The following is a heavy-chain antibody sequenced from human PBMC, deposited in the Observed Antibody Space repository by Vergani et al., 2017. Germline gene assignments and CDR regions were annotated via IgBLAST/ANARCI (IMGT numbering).Heavy chain of an antibody. J-gene: IGHJ5*02. CDR1: GGSFSGYY. CDR3: RGGPYSGYDRWFDP. V-gene: IGHV4-34*01. Sequence: QVQLQQWGAGLLKPSETLSLTCAVYGGSFSGYYWGWIRQPPGKGLEWIGSIYYSGSTYYNPSLKSRVTISVDTSKNQFSLKLSSVTAADTAVYYCRGGPYSGYDRWFDPWGQGTLVTVSS. D-gene: IGHD5-12*01. CDR2: IYYSGST.